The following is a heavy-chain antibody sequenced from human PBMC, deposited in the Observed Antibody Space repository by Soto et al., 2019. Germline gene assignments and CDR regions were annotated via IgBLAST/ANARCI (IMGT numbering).Heavy chain of an antibody. CDR2: IIPIFGTA. D-gene: IGHD3-10*01. CDR1: GGTFSSYA. CDR3: ARRWFGELGLSYYYGMDV. Sequence: QVQLVQSGAEVKKPGSSVKVSCKASGGTFSSYAISWVRQAPGQGLEWMGGIIPIFGTANYAQKFQGRVTITADESTSTAYMELSSLRSEDTAVYYCARRWFGELGLSYYYGMDVWGQGTMFTVSS. V-gene: IGHV1-69*12. J-gene: IGHJ6*02.